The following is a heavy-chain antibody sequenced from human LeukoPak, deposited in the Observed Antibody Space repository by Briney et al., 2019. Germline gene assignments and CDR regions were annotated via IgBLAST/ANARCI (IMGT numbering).Heavy chain of an antibody. J-gene: IGHJ6*02. V-gene: IGHV3-53*01. D-gene: IGHD3-10*01. Sequence: PGGSLRLSCAASGFTVSSNYMSWVRQAPGKGLEWVSVIYSGGSTYYADSVKGRFTISRDNSKNTLYLQMNSLRAEDTAVYYCARVRGTSNGMVYGMDVWGQGTTATVSS. CDR3: ARVRGTSNGMVYGMDV. CDR2: IYSGGST. CDR1: GFTVSSNY.